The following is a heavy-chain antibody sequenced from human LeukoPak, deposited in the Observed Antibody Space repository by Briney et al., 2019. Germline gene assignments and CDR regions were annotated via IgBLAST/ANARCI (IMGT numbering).Heavy chain of an antibody. D-gene: IGHD2-21*02. V-gene: IGHV4-4*07. J-gene: IGHJ3*02. CDR1: GGSISSYY. CDR3: ARDLYCGGDLSCLDAFDI. Sequence: SQTLSLTCTVSGGSISSYYWSWIRQPAGKGLEWIGLIYTSGSTNYNPSLKSRVTMSVDTSKNQFSLKLSSVTAADTAVYYCARDLYCGGDLSCLDAFDIWGQGTMVTVSS. CDR2: IYTSGST.